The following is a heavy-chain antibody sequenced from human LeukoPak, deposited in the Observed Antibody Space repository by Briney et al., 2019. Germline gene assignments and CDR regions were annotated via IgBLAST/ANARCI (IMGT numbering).Heavy chain of an antibody. CDR1: GFTFSSYG. Sequence: GGSLRLSCAASGFTFSSYGMSWVRQAPGKGLEWVSAISGSGGSTYYADSVKGRFTISRDNSKNTLYLQMNSLRAEDTAVYYCARDRITMIVVGMNAFDIWGQGTMVTVSS. J-gene: IGHJ3*02. CDR3: ARDRITMIVVGMNAFDI. CDR2: ISGSGGST. D-gene: IGHD3-22*01. V-gene: IGHV3-23*01.